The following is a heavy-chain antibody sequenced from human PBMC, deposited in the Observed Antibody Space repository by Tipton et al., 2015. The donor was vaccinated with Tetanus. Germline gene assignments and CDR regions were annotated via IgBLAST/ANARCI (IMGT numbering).Heavy chain of an antibody. V-gene: IGHV1-46*01. Sequence: QLVQSGAEVKKPGASVKVSCKASGYTFTSYYMHWVRQAPGQGLEWMGIINPSGGSTSYAQKFQGRVTMTRDTSTSTVYMELSSLRSEGTAVYYCAGRDTAKAGGHYFSGMDVWGQGTTVTVSS. D-gene: IGHD5-18*01. J-gene: IGHJ6*02. CDR2: INPSGGST. CDR3: AGRDTAKAGGHYFSGMDV. CDR1: GYTFTSYY.